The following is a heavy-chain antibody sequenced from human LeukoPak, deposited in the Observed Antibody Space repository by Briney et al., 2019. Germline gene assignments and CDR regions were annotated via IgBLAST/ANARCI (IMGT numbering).Heavy chain of an antibody. CDR1: SXX. V-gene: IGHV3-23*01. D-gene: IGHD3-10*01. CDR2: ISGSGGSR. J-gene: IGHJ4*02. Sequence: SXXXXXVXXAXXXXXXWVXAISGSGGSRYYAYSVKGRCTISRDNSKNTLYLQMNSLRAEDTAVYYCAKDQGYYYGSGSYVFDYWGQGTLVTVSS. CDR3: AKDQGYYYGSGSYVFDY.